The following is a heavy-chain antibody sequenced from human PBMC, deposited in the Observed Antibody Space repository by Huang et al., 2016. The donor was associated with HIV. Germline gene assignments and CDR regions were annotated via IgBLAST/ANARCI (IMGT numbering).Heavy chain of an antibody. CDR1: GGSFTGNY. D-gene: IGHD3-3*01. CDR3: ARQWTILEWLLGLDV. Sequence: QMQLQQRGAGLLKPSETLSLTCGVSGGSFTGNYLTWIRRAPGKGLEWIGEVNDSGATNSNPSLNGRVTISLDKSNRELSLNLRSVTAADTAVYYCARQWTILEWLLGLDVWGQGTTVIVSS. J-gene: IGHJ6*02. V-gene: IGHV4-34*02. CDR2: VNDSGAT.